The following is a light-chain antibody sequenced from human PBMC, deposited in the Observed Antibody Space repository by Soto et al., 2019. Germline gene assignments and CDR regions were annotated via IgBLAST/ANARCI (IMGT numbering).Light chain of an antibody. V-gene: IGLV6-57*02. J-gene: IGLJ3*02. CDR1: SGSIATNY. Sequence: NFMLTQPHSVSESPGKTVTISCTCSSGSIATNYVQWFQQRPGSAPIIVIYEDDQRPSGVPDRFSGSIDSSSNSAALTISGLQTEDEADYYCQSYDSSNHGVFGGGTKLTVL. CDR2: EDD. CDR3: QSYDSSNHGV.